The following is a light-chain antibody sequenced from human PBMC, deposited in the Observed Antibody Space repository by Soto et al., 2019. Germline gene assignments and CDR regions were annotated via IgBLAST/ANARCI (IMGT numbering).Light chain of an antibody. V-gene: IGKV3-20*01. Sequence: EIVLTQSPGTLSLSPGERATLSCRASQSVSSSYLAWYQQKPGQAPRLLIYGASSRATGIPDRFSGSGSATDFTLTISRLEPEDFAVYYCPQYGSSLPITFGQGTRLEIK. CDR1: QSVSSSY. CDR2: GAS. CDR3: PQYGSSLPIT. J-gene: IGKJ5*01.